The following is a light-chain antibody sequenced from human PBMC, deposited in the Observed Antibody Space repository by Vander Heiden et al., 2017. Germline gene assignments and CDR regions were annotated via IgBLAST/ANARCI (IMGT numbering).Light chain of an antibody. CDR2: DKN. V-gene: IGLV1-51*01. Sequence: QPVLTQPPSVSAAPAQKVTIPCSGPIPTLGNNYVSWYQQFQGTAPKLLIYDKNKRPSGIPDRFSGSKSGTSATLGITGLQTGDEADYYCGTWDSSLSVWVFGGGTKLTVL. J-gene: IGLJ3*02. CDR1: IPTLGNNY. CDR3: GTWDSSLSVWV.